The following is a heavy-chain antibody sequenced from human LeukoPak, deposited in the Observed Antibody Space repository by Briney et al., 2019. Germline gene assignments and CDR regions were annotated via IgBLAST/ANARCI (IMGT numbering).Heavy chain of an antibody. CDR2: ISSSGSTI. CDR3: ARFWSGYSGLYYYGMDV. D-gene: IGHD3-3*01. CDR1: GFTFSDYY. J-gene: IGHJ6*02. V-gene: IGHV3-11*01. Sequence: GGSLRLSCAASGFTFSDYYMSWIRQAPGKGLEWVSYISSSGSTIYYADSVKGRFTISRDNAKNSLYLQMNGLRAEDTAVYYCARFWSGYSGLYYYGMDVWGQGTTVTVSS.